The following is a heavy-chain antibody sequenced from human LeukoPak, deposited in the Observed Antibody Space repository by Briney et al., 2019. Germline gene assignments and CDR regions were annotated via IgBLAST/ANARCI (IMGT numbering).Heavy chain of an antibody. V-gene: IGHV3-30-3*01. D-gene: IGHD6-19*01. Sequence: GGSLRLSCAASGFTFSSYAMHWVRQAPGKGLEWVAVISYDGSNKYYADSMKGRFTISRDNSKNTLYLQMNSLRTEDTAVYYCAREGIAVAGRWDYWGQGTRVTVSS. CDR2: ISYDGSNK. CDR3: AREGIAVAGRWDY. CDR1: GFTFSSYA. J-gene: IGHJ4*02.